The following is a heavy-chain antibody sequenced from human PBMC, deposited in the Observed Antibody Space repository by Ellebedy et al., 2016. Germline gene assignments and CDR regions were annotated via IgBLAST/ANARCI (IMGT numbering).Heavy chain of an antibody. V-gene: IGHV3-23*01. J-gene: IGHJ4*02. D-gene: IGHD3-3*01. Sequence: GESLKISXAAPGLSFTSSAMSWVRQAPGKGLEWVSGISADASRTFYIDSVKGRFTISRDNSQKTLHLQMNSLRAEDTAVYYCASSGYDFWNGLYYFDYWGQGTLVTVSS. CDR2: ISADASRT. CDR3: ASSGYDFWNGLYYFDY. CDR1: GLSFTSSA.